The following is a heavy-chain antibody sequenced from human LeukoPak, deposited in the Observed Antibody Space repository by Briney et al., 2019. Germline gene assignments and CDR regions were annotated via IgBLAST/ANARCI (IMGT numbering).Heavy chain of an antibody. CDR2: ISYDGSNK. CDR3: AKDRIAAAGRGYFQH. V-gene: IGHV3-30*18. Sequence: PGGSLRLSCAASGFTFSSYGMHWVRQAPGKGLEWVAVISYDGSNKYYADSVKGRFTISRDNSKNTLYLQMNSLRAEDTAVYYCAKDRIAAAGRGYFQHWGQGTLVTVSS. D-gene: IGHD6-13*01. J-gene: IGHJ1*01. CDR1: GFTFSSYG.